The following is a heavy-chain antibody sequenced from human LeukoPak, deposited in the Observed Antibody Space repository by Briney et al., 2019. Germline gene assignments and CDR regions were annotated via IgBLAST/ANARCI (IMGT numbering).Heavy chain of an antibody. D-gene: IGHD4-17*01. CDR2: IDPSDSYT. CDR3: ATVTTIYYYYGMDV. J-gene: IGHJ6*02. Sequence: GESLKIPCKGSGYSFTSYWITWVRQMPGKGLEWMGRIDPSDSYTNYSPSFQGHVTISADKSISTAYLQWSSLKASDTAMYYCATVTTIYYYYGMDVWGQGTTVTVSS. V-gene: IGHV5-10-1*01. CDR1: GYSFTSYW.